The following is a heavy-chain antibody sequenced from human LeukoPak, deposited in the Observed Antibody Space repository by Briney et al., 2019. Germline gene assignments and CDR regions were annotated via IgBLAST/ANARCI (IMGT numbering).Heavy chain of an antibody. CDR1: GFTFDDYA. V-gene: IGHV3-9*01. CDR3: ARVGSGWTLDY. J-gene: IGHJ4*02. Sequence: PGRSLRLSCAASGFTFDDYAMHWVRQAPGKGLEWVSGISWNSGSIGYADSVKGRFTISRDNAKNSLYLQMNSLRAEDTAVYYCARVGSGWTLDYWGQGALLTVSS. D-gene: IGHD6-19*01. CDR2: ISWNSGSI.